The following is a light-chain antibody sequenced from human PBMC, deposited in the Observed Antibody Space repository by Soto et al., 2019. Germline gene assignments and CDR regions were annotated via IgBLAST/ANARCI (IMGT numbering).Light chain of an antibody. Sequence: QSALTQPPSASGSPGQSVTIPCTGTSNDIGEYHYVSWYQQHPGKAPKLMIYEVTQRPSGVPHRCSGSKSGNTASLTVSCLQPEDEADYYCASYAGSDNHVLFGGGTKLTVL. J-gene: IGLJ2*01. CDR3: ASYAGSDNHVL. V-gene: IGLV2-8*01. CDR1: SNDIGEYHY. CDR2: EVT.